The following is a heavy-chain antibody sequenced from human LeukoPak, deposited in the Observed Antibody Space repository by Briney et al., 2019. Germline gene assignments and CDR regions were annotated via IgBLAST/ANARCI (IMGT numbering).Heavy chain of an antibody. Sequence: GGSLRLSCAASGFTFSSYGTHWVRQAPGKGLEWVAVISYDGSNKYYADSVKGRFTISRDNSKNTLYLQMDSLRAEDTAVYYCAKDLGIAVAASYYFDYWGQGTLVTVSS. J-gene: IGHJ4*02. V-gene: IGHV3-30*18. CDR2: ISYDGSNK. D-gene: IGHD6-19*01. CDR3: AKDLGIAVAASYYFDY. CDR1: GFTFSSYG.